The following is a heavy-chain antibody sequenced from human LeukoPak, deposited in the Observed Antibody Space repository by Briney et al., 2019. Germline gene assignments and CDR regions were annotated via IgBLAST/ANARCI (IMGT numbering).Heavy chain of an antibody. V-gene: IGHV1-2*02. CDR3: ARTLGYCSSTSCYGAFDI. J-gene: IGHJ3*02. D-gene: IGHD2-2*01. CDR1: GYTFTGYY. Sequence: ASVKVSCKASGYTFTGYYMHWVRQAPGQGLEWMGWINPNSGGTNYAQKFQGRVTMTRDTSISTAYMELSRLRSDDTAVYYCARTLGYCSSTSCYGAFDIWGQGTMVTVSS. CDR2: INPNSGGT.